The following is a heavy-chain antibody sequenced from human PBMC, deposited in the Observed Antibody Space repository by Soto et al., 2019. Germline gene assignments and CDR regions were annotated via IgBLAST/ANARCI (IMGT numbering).Heavy chain of an antibody. J-gene: IGHJ4*02. CDR2: IRNRTNGYAT. CDR1: GFTFSGSA. Sequence: GGSLRLSCAASGFTFSGSAMHWVRQASGKGLEWIGRIRNRTNGYATAYAASVKGRFTISRDDSKNTAYLQLNSLKTEDTAVYFCTSHSPEHMIRKWGQGTLVTVSS. V-gene: IGHV3-73*01. CDR3: TSHSPEHMIRK. D-gene: IGHD3-22*01.